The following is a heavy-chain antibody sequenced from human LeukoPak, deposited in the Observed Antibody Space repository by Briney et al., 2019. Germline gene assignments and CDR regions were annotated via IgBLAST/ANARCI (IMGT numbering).Heavy chain of an antibody. V-gene: IGHV3-23*01. J-gene: IGHJ4*02. D-gene: IGHD7-27*01. CDR2: ISGGSGST. CDR1: GFTFSIYD. Sequence: GGSLRLSCAASGFTFSIYDMSWVHQAPGKGLEWISSISGGSGSTYYADSVKGRFTISRDKSKNTLYLQMNSLRAEDTAVYYCAKGHWGDYWGQGTLVTVSS. CDR3: AKGHWGDY.